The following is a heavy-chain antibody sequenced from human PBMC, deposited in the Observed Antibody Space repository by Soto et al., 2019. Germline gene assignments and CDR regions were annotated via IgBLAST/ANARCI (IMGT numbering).Heavy chain of an antibody. CDR1: GGSISSGGYY. V-gene: IGHV4-31*03. D-gene: IGHD5-12*01. CDR3: ARQGRGDSGGYDPYYYYYYMDV. J-gene: IGHJ6*03. Sequence: PSETLSLTCTVSGGSISSGGYYWSWIRQHPGTGLEWIGYIYYSGSTYYNPSLKSRVTISVDTSKSQFSLKLSSVTAADTAVYYCARQGRGDSGGYDPYYYYYYMDVWGKGTTVTISS. CDR2: IYYSGST.